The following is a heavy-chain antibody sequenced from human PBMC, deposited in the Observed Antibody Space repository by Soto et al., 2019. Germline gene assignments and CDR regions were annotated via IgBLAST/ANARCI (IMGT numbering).Heavy chain of an antibody. Sequence: GGSLRLSCAASGFTFNNYVMSWVRQAPGKGLEWVSSISGTGGSTYYAESVKGRFTISRDNSKNTMYLQMDSLRVDDTAVYYCVKDAPIGVLIHPNNWFDPWGRGPLLTVSS. CDR1: GFTFNNYV. V-gene: IGHV3-23*01. CDR2: ISGTGGST. J-gene: IGHJ5*02. D-gene: IGHD3-10*01. CDR3: VKDAPIGVLIHPNNWFDP.